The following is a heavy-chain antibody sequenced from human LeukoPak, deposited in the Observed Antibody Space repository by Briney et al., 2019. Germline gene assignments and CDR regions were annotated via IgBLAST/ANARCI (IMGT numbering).Heavy chain of an antibody. CDR1: GYTFTRYA. Sequence: ASVKVSCEASGYTFTRYAITWVRQAPGQGLEWMGWISTYNGDTNYAQNLQGRVTMTTDTSTSTAYMELTSLTSDDTAVYYCARDSLLGAPYTDYWGQGTLVTVSS. CDR3: ARDSLLGAPYTDY. CDR2: ISTYNGDT. J-gene: IGHJ4*02. V-gene: IGHV1-18*01. D-gene: IGHD3-3*02.